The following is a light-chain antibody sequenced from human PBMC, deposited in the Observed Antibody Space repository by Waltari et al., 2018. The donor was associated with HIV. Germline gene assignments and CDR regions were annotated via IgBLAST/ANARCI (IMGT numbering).Light chain of an antibody. CDR1: TFTLGNNL. V-gene: IGLV1-47*01. CDR3: AAWDDSLTGWV. Sequence: QSVLIQPPSASGTPGQRVTIPCSGSTFTLGNNLIYWYQQLPGTAPRLLSDGSNQRPSGVPDRFSTSKSGTSASLAISGLRSEDEVDYYCAAWDDSLTGWVFGGGTKLTVL. CDR2: GSN. J-gene: IGLJ3*02.